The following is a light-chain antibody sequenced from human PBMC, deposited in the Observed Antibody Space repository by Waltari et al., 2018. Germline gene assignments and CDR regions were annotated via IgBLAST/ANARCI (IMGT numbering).Light chain of an antibody. CDR1: SSNIGSQY. CDR2: KNE. CDR3: ATWDDRLSGWL. Sequence: QSVLTQTPSASGTPGQRVTISCSGSSSNIGSQYVYWYQQLPGTAPKLLIYKNEQRPSGVPDRFPGAKSGTSASLAIRGLRSEDEADYYCATWDDRLSGWLFGGGTKLTAL. J-gene: IGLJ3*02. V-gene: IGLV1-47*01.